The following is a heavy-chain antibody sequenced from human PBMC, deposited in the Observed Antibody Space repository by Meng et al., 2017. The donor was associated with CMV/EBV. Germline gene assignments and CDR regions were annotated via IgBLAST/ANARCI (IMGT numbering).Heavy chain of an antibody. CDR1: GGTISSYY. CDR2: IYTSGST. J-gene: IGHJ4*02. V-gene: IGHV4-4*07. CDR3: AREMPIAAAGCFDY. Sequence: VRRQGAGPVLVKPSETLSFTCPVSGGTISSYYWGCIRQPAGKGLEWIGRIYTSGSTNYNPSLKSRVTMSVDTSKNQFSLKLSSVTAADTAVYYCAREMPIAAAGCFDYWGQGTLVTVSS. D-gene: IGHD6-13*01.